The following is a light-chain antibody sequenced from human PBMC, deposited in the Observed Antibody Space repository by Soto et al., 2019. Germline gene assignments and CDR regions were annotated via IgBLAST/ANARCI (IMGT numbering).Light chain of an antibody. CDR1: SSDVGGYNY. V-gene: IGLV2-14*01. CDR2: GVT. J-gene: IGLJ1*01. Sequence: QSALTQPASVSGSPGQSITISCTGTSSDVGGYNYVSWYLQHPGKAPKLMIYGVTNRPSGVSSRFSGSRSGNTASLTISGLQAEDEAEYFCNSYTSSSTFVFGTGTKLTVL. CDR3: NSYTSSSTFV.